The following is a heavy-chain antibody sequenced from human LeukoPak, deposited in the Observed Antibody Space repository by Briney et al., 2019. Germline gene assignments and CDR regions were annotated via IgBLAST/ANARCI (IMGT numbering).Heavy chain of an antibody. CDR2: ISAFNGDT. CDR3: ARERYSSGPRSMDV. V-gene: IGHV1-18*01. J-gene: IGHJ6*04. CDR1: GYTFTGYG. Sequence: VASVKVSCKASGYTFTGYGISWVRQAPGQGLEWMGWISAFNGDTNYAQKFQGRVTMTTETSTSIAFMEVRSLSSDDTAVYYCARERYSSGPRSMDVWGKGTTVTVSA. D-gene: IGHD6-25*01.